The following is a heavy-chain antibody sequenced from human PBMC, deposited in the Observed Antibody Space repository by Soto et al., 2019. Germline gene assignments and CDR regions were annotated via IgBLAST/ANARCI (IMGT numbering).Heavy chain of an antibody. CDR1: GGSISSSSYY. V-gene: IGHV4-39*01. CDR2: IYYSGST. Sequence: SETLSLTCTVSGGSISSSSYYWGWIRQPPGKGLEWIGSIYYSGSTYYNPSLKSRVTISVETSKNQFSLKLSSVTAADTAVYYCARRRVYYDHTWFDPWGQGTLVTVCS. CDR3: ARRRVYYDHTWFDP. D-gene: IGHD3-22*01. J-gene: IGHJ5*02.